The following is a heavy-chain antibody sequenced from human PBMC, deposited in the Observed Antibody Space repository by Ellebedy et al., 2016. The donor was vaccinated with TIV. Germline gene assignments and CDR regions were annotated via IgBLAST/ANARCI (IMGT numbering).Heavy chain of an antibody. V-gene: IGHV4-39*07. CDR3: ARDVAQYSSGWYWFDT. J-gene: IGHJ5*02. CDR1: GGSISSSSYY. D-gene: IGHD6-19*01. CDR2: IYYSGST. Sequence: SETLSLTXTVSGGSISSSSYYWGWIRQPPGKGLEWIGSIYYSGSTYYNPSLKSRVTISVDTSKNQFSLKLSSVTAADTAVYYCARDVAQYSSGWYWFDTWGQGTLVTVSS.